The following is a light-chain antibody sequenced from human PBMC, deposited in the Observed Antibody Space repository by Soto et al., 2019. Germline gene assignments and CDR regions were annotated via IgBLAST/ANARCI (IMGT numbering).Light chain of an antibody. V-gene: IGLV2-8*01. CDR2: DVV. J-gene: IGLJ1*01. CDR1: NRDVGTHNY. Sequence: QSFLTQPPSASGSPGQSVTISCAGTNRDVGTHNYVSWYQQYPGKAPKLLIYDVVKRPSGIPHRFSGSKSGNTASLTVSGLQADDEADYYCFSYAGGTTFVFGTGTKVTVL. CDR3: FSYAGGTTFV.